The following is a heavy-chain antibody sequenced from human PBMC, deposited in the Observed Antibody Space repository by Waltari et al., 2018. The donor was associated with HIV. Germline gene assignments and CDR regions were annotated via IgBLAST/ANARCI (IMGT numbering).Heavy chain of an antibody. Sequence: QVRLVASGGRVVQPGSSLTLSCAASGFTFKTYGMHWVRQAAGKGLEWVSSLWHDGTNRRYADFARGRFTVSRDNSKNLLFLHMTGLRGADTGLYFCAKESYDGYYDFWSGHNFFDSWGQGT. V-gene: IGHV3-33*03. CDR2: LWHDGTNR. J-gene: IGHJ5*01. D-gene: IGHD3-3*01. CDR1: GFTFKTYG. CDR3: AKESYDGYYDFWSGHNFFDS.